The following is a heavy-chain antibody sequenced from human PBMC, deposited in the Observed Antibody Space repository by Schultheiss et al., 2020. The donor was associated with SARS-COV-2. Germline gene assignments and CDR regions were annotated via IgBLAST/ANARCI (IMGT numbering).Heavy chain of an antibody. CDR1: GYTFTNYG. V-gene: IGHV1-18*04. CDR2: VSANNGDT. CDR3: ARDRYSWGSYYIMTYYFDY. D-gene: IGHD1-26*01. Sequence: ASVKVSCKASGYTFTNYGITWVRQAPGQGLEVIGWVSANNGDTNYAQKFRGRVTLTRDTPTSTAYMEMRSLISDDTAVYYCARDRYSWGSYYIMTYYFDYWGQGTLVTVSS. J-gene: IGHJ4*02.